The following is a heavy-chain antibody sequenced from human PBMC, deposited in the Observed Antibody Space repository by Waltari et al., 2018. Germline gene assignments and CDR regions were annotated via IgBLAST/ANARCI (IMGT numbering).Heavy chain of an antibody. CDR1: GFTFSSYS. CDR3: ARERDDSSGYYFDY. Sequence: EVQLVESGGGLVKPGGSLRLSCAASGFTFSSYSMNWVRKAPGKGLEWVSSISSSSSYIYYADSVKGRFTISRDNAKNSLYLQMNSLRAEDTAVYYCARERDDSSGYYFDYWGQGTLVTVSS. J-gene: IGHJ4*02. CDR2: ISSSSSYI. V-gene: IGHV3-21*01. D-gene: IGHD3-22*01.